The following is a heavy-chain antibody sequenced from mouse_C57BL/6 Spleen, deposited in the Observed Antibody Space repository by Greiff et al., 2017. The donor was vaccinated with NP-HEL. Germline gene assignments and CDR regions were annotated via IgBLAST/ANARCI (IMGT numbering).Heavy chain of an antibody. D-gene: IGHD1-1*01. CDR2: ISDGGSYT. J-gene: IGHJ2*01. V-gene: IGHV5-4*01. CDR3: ARGGGYYGSSPADY. Sequence: EVQRVESGGGLVKPGGSLKLSCAASGFTFSSYAMSWVRQTPEKRLEWVATISDGGSYTYYPDNVKGRFTISRDNAKNNLYLQMSHLKSEDTAMYYCARGGGYYGSSPADYWGQGTTLTVSS. CDR1: GFTFSSYA.